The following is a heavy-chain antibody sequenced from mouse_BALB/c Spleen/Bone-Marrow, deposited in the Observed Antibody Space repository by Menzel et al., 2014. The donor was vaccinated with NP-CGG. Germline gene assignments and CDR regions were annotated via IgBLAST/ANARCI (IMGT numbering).Heavy chain of an antibody. J-gene: IGHJ4*01. Sequence: EVKLQESGGGLVQPGGSLRLSCATSGLTFTDYYMSWVRQPPEKALEWLGFIRNKANGYTTEYSASVKGRFTISRDNSQSILYLQMNTLRAEDSATYYCARDDYYAMDYWGQGTSVTVSS. CDR3: ARDDYYAMDY. V-gene: IGHV7-3*02. CDR1: GLTFTDYY. CDR2: IRNKANGYTT.